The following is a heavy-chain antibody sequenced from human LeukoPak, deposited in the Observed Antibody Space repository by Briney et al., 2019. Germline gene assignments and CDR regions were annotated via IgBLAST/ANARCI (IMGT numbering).Heavy chain of an antibody. CDR3: ARLGTSSWYDWFDP. CDR1: GYSFTNYW. J-gene: IGHJ5*02. V-gene: IGHV5-51*01. Sequence: GESLKISCKGSGYSFTNYWIGWVRQMPGKGLDWMGIIYPGDSDTRYSPTFQGQVSISADKSISTAYLQWSSLKASDTAMYYCARLGTSSWYDWFDPWGQGTLVTVSS. CDR2: IYPGDSDT. D-gene: IGHD6-13*01.